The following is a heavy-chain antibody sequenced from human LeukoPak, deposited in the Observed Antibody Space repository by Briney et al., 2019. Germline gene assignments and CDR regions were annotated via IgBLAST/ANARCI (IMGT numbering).Heavy chain of an antibody. J-gene: IGHJ3*02. CDR3: ARDKPLGGDLDAFDI. CDR1: GFTFSSYA. V-gene: IGHV3-30-3*01. CDR2: ISYDGSNK. Sequence: TGGSLRLSCAASGFTFSSYAMHWVRQAPGKGLEWVAVISYDGSNKYYADSVKGRFTISRDSPKNTLYLQMNSLRAEDTAVYYCARDKPLGGDLDAFDIWGQGTMVTVSS. D-gene: IGHD4-17*01.